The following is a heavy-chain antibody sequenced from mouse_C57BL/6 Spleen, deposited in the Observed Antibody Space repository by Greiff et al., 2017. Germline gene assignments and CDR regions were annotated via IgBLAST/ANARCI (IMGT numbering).Heavy chain of an antibody. CDR1: GYTFTNYW. Sequence: QVQLQQSGAELVRPGTSVKMSCKASGYTFTNYWIGWAKQRPGHGLEWIGDIYPGGGYTNYNEKFKGKATLTADKSSSTDYMQFSSLTSEDSASYYCASGYYDYQGWFAYWGQGTLVTVSA. D-gene: IGHD2-4*01. J-gene: IGHJ3*01. CDR3: ASGYYDYQGWFAY. CDR2: IYPGGGYT. V-gene: IGHV1-63*01.